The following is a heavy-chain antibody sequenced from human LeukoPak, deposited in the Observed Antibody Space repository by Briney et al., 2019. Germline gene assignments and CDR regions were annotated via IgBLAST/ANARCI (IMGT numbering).Heavy chain of an antibody. Sequence: PGGSLRLSCAASGFSFTAYSMNWGRQAPGRGLEWISYIGPGGDIYYADSVTGRFTVSRDTAKNSLYLQMNGLRVGDTAVYYCARRFDSWGQGTLVTVSS. J-gene: IGHJ4*02. V-gene: IGHV3-48*01. CDR1: GFSFTAYS. CDR2: IGPGGDI. CDR3: ARRFDS.